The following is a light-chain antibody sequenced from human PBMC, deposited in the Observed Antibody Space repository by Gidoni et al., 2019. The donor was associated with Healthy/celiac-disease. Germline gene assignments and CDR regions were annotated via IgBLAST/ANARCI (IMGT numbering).Light chain of an antibody. J-gene: IGLJ3*02. Sequence: QSALTQPASVSGSPGQSITLSCTGTSSDFGGYNYVSWYQQHPGKAPKLMIYEVSNRPSGVPDRFSGSKSGNTASLTISGLQAEDEADYYCSSYTSSSIWVFGGGTKLTVL. CDR3: SSYTSSSIWV. CDR1: SSDFGGYNY. CDR2: EVS. V-gene: IGLV2-14*01.